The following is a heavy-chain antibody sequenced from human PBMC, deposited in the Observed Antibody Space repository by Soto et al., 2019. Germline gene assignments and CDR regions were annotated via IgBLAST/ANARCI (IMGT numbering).Heavy chain of an antibody. Sequence: GGSLTLSCAASGFTFSGDGMHWVRQAPGKGLEWVAVIWYDGSNKYYADSVKGRFTISRDNSKNTLYLQMNSLRAEDTAVYYCARDQVYSGYDSRYYYYGMDVWGQGTTVTVS. CDR3: ARDQVYSGYDSRYYYYGMDV. CDR1: GFTFSGDG. V-gene: IGHV3-33*01. J-gene: IGHJ6*02. D-gene: IGHD5-12*01. CDR2: IWYDGSNK.